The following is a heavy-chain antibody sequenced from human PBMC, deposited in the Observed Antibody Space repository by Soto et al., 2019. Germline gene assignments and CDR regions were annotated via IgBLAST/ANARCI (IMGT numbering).Heavy chain of an antibody. D-gene: IGHD2-21*01. CDR1: GYTFTSYG. J-gene: IGHJ4*02. CDR2: ISAYNGNT. V-gene: IGHV1-18*01. Sequence: QVQLVQSGAEVKKPGASVKVSCKASGYTFTSYGITWARQAPGQGLEWRGWISAYNGNTNYAQKLQGRVTMTADTAPGTDEMELRSLRADGTAVYYCARGVGVEPLDYWGEGGLVTVSS. CDR3: ARGVGVEPLDY.